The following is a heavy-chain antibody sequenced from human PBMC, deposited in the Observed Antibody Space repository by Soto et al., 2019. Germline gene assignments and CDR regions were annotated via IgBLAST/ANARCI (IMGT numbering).Heavy chain of an antibody. CDR2: ISGSGRST. CDR1: GFTFSDYA. Sequence: GGSLRLSCPAYGFTFSDYAMTWLRQSPGKGLEWVEGISGSGRSTYYADTVKVRFPAPRDNFNNTVYLQMNSLRVEDTAVYYCAKDARVGYSYGFTGKFDYWGQGTLVTVSS. CDR3: AKDARVGYSYGFTGKFDY. D-gene: IGHD5-18*01. J-gene: IGHJ4*02. V-gene: IGHV3-23*01.